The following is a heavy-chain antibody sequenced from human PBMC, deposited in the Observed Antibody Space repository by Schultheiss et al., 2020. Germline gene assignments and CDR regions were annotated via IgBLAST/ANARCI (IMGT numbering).Heavy chain of an antibody. CDR1: GGSISSGGYS. J-gene: IGHJ4*02. V-gene: IGHV4-30-2*01. CDR3: ARGSGWLPTV. Sequence: SETLSLTCAVSGGSISSGGYSWSWIRQPPGKGLEWIGYIYHSGSTYYNPSLKSRVTISVDRSKNQFSLKLSSVTAADTAVYYCARGSGWLPTVWGQGTLVTVSS. CDR2: IYHSGST. D-gene: IGHD3-10*01.